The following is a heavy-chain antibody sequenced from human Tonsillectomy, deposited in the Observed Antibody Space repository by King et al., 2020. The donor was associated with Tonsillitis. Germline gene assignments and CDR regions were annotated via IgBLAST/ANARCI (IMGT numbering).Heavy chain of an antibody. V-gene: IGHV3-11*05. CDR2: ISSSSSYT. J-gene: IGHJ3*02. CDR3: ACAYYYDSSGYYPNAFDI. D-gene: IGHD3-22*01. Sequence: HVQLVESGGGLVKPGGSLRLSCAASGFTFSDYYMSWIRQAPGKGLEWVSYISSSSSYTNYADSVKGRFTISRDNAKNSLYLQRNSLRAEETAVYYCACAYYYDSSGYYPNAFDIWGQGTMVTVSS. CDR1: GFTFSDYY.